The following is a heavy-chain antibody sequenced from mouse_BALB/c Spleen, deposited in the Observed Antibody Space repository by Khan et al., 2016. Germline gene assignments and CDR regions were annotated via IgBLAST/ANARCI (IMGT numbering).Heavy chain of an antibody. J-gene: IGHJ3*01. Sequence: VQLQQSGAELVKPGASVKLSCTASVFNIKDTYMHWVKQRPEQGLEWIAKIDPANGNTKYDPNFQGKATITADTSSNTAYLQLSSLTSEDTAVYYCARAYYDYWFAYWGQGTLVTVSA. V-gene: IGHV14-3*02. CDR3: ARAYYDYWFAY. CDR2: IDPANGNT. CDR1: VFNIKDTY. D-gene: IGHD2-4*01.